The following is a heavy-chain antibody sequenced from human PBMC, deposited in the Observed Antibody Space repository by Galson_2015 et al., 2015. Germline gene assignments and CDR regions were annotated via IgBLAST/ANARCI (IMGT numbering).Heavy chain of an antibody. Sequence: SLRLSCAASGFSFSSYAMNWVRQAPGKGLEWVSAISGSGGSTYYADSVKGRFTISRDNSKNTLYLQMNSLRAEDTAVYYCAKDKGYCSGGSCDSEHWGQGTLATVSS. D-gene: IGHD2-15*01. CDR1: GFSFSSYA. CDR3: AKDKGYCSGGSCDSEH. V-gene: IGHV3-23*01. J-gene: IGHJ1*01. CDR2: ISGSGGST.